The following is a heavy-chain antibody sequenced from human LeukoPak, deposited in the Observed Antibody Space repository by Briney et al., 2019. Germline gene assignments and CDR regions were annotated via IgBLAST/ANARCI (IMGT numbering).Heavy chain of an antibody. D-gene: IGHD3-16*01. Sequence: GGSLRLSCAASGFTFSSYGIHWVRQAPGKGLEWVAVISYDGSNKYYADSVRGRFTISRDNSKNTLYLQMNSLRAEDTAVYYCAKSGEVNYDYVWGSYRGYFDYWGQGTLVTVSS. CDR2: ISYDGSNK. CDR3: AKSGEVNYDYVWGSYRGYFDY. J-gene: IGHJ4*02. V-gene: IGHV3-30*18. CDR1: GFTFSSYG.